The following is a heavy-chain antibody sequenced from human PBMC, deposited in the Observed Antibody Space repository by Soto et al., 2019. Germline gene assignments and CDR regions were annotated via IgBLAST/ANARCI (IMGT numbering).Heavy chain of an antibody. CDR2: ISAYNGDT. J-gene: IGHJ6*03. CDR1: GYTFTNYG. Sequence: GASVKVSCKASGYTFTNYGITWVRQAPGQGLEWMGWISAYNGDTHYTQRLQGRVTMTTDTSTSTAYMELRSLRSDDTAVYYCARQITMFGVPLWYYYYMDVWGKGTTVTVSS. CDR3: ARQITMFGVPLWYYYYMDV. D-gene: IGHD3-3*01. V-gene: IGHV1-18*01.